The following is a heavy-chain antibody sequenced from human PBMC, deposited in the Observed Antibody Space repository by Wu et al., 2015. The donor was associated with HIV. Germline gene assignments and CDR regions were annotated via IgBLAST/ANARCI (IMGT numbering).Heavy chain of an antibody. CDR2: IIPVFGMA. J-gene: IGHJ6*03. V-gene: IGHV1-69*12. D-gene: IGHD3-22*01. CDR1: GGTFNTYG. CDR3: ARDGSDKRLFGSEGEESFYYYYMDV. Sequence: QVQLVQSGAEVKKPGSSMKVSCKASGGTFNTYGISWVRQAPGQGLEWMGGIIPVFGMADYAQKFQGRVTITADESTSTAYMELSSLKSEDTAVYYCARDGSDKRLFGSEGEESFYYYYMDVWGKGTTVTVSS.